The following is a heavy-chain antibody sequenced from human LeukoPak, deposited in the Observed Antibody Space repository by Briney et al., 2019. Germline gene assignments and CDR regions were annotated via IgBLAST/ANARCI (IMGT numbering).Heavy chain of an antibody. CDR2: ISSSSSYI. CDR3: ARDARYSYGYVDY. J-gene: IGHJ4*02. D-gene: IGHD5-18*01. V-gene: IGHV3-21*01. Sequence: GGSLRLSSAASGFTFSSYSMNWVRQAPGKGLEWVSSISSSSSYIYYADSVKGRFTISRDNAKNSLYLQMNSLRAEDTAVYYCARDARYSYGYVDYWGQGTLVTVSS. CDR1: GFTFSSYS.